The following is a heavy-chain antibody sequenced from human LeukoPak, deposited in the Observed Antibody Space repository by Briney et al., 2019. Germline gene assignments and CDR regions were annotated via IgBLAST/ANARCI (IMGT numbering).Heavy chain of an antibody. CDR2: INPNSGGT. Sequence: GASVKVSCKASGYTFTGYYMHWVRQAPGQGLEWMGWINPNSGGTNYAQKFQGRVTMTRDTSTSTAYMELSRLRSDDTAVYYCARGGPTYYYDSSGYYIYWGQGTLVTVSS. V-gene: IGHV1-2*02. CDR3: ARGGPTYYYDSSGYYIY. J-gene: IGHJ4*02. CDR1: GYTFTGYY. D-gene: IGHD3-22*01.